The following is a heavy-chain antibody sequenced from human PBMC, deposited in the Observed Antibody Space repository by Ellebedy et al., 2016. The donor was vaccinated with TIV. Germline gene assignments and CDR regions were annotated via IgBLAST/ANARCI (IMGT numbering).Heavy chain of an antibody. CDR1: KFTFSNYW. V-gene: IGHV3-7*01. CDR2: INPDGTAK. D-gene: IGHD3-16*01. J-gene: IGHJ4*02. CDR3: AGWGDYNY. Sequence: GESLKISCAASKFTFSNYWMNWVRQTPGRGLEWVANINPDGTAKKYVDSVQGRFTMSRDNAKNSVYLQMNSLRVEDTAVYYCAGWGDYNYWGQGTLVTVSS.